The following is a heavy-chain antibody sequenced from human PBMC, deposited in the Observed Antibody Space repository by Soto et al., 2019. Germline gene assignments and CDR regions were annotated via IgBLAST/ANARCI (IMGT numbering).Heavy chain of an antibody. CDR3: ARHGVRRRLKGNWFDP. D-gene: IGHD2-21*01. Sequence: QVQLQESGPGLVKPSQTLSLTCTVSGGSISSGGYYWSWIRQHPGTGLEWIGYIYYSGSTYYNPSLKSRVTISVDTSTNQFSLKLSSVTAADTAVYYCARHGVRRRLKGNWFDPWGQGTLVTVYS. CDR1: GGSISSGGYY. CDR2: IYYSGST. V-gene: IGHV4-31*03. J-gene: IGHJ5*02.